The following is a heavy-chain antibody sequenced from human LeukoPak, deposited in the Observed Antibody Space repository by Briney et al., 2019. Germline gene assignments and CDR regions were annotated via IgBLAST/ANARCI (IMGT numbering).Heavy chain of an antibody. CDR3: ARLDASGLDY. Sequence: PGGSLRLSCAASGFTFSCYEMNWVRQAPGKGLEWVSYISGSGRTIYYANSVKGRFTISRDNAKNSLYLQMNSLRADDTAVYYCARLDASGLDYWGQGTLVTVSS. CDR1: GFTFSCYE. CDR2: ISGSGRTI. V-gene: IGHV3-48*03. J-gene: IGHJ4*02. D-gene: IGHD6-19*01.